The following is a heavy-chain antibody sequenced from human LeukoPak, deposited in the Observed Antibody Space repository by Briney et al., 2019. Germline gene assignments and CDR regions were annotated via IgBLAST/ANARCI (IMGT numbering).Heavy chain of an antibody. D-gene: IGHD3-22*01. Sequence: ASVKVSCKASGYTFTSYYMHWVRQAPGQGLEWMGIINPSGGSTSYAQKFQGRVTMTRDTSTSTVYMELSSLRSEDTAVYYCARGSLLSYYYDSSGYFTSGYFDYWGQGTLVTVSS. J-gene: IGHJ4*02. V-gene: IGHV1-46*01. CDR2: INPSGGST. CDR3: ARGSLLSYYYDSSGYFTSGYFDY. CDR1: GYTFTSYY.